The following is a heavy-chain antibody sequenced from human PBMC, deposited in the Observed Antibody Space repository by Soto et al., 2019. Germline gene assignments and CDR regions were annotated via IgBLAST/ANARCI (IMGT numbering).Heavy chain of an antibody. CDR2: ISYDGSNK. CDR3: AKDRVGQVTTVYYYYYGMDV. V-gene: IGHV3-30*18. Sequence: QVQLVESGGGVVQPGRSLRLSCAASGFTFGSYGMHWVRQAPGKGLEWVAVISYDGSNKYYADSVKGRFTISRDNSKNTLYLQMNSLRAEDTAVYYCAKDRVGQVTTVYYYYYGMDVWGQGTTVTVSS. CDR1: GFTFGSYG. D-gene: IGHD4-17*01. J-gene: IGHJ6*02.